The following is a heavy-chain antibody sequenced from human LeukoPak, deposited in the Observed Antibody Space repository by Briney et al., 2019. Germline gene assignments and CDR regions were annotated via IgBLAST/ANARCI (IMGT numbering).Heavy chain of an antibody. Sequence: GGSLRLSCAASGFTFSSYAIHWVRQAPGQGLEWMGIINPSGGSTTFAQKFRDRLTMTRDMSTSTAYMELSRLRSDDTAVYYCARDWGHSDAFDIWGQGTMVTVSS. V-gene: IGHV1-46*01. D-gene: IGHD3-16*01. J-gene: IGHJ3*02. CDR3: ARDWGHSDAFDI. CDR1: GFTFSSYA. CDR2: INPSGGST.